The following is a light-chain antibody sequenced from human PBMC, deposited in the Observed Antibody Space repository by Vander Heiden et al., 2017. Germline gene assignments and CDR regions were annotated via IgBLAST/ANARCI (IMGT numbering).Light chain of an antibody. J-gene: IGKJ2*01. Sequence: DIQMTQSPSSLSASVGDRATIPCRASQSISSYLNWYQQKPGKAPRLLIYAASSLQSRVPSRFSGSGSGTDFTLTSSSLQPEYFATYYCQQSYSTPYTFGQGTKLEIK. CDR1: QSISSY. CDR3: QQSYSTPYT. CDR2: AAS. V-gene: IGKV1-39*01.